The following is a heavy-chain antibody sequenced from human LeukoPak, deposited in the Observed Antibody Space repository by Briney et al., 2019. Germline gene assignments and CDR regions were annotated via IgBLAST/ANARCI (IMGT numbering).Heavy chain of an antibody. Sequence: GASVKVSCKASGYTVIDYFIHWVRQATGQGLEWMGRINPNSGDTYYAQNFQGRVTMTRDTSISATYMELNRLTSDDTAVYYCARDLSSTSDWELDYWGQGTLVSVSS. J-gene: IGHJ4*02. CDR1: GYTVIDYF. D-gene: IGHD1-26*01. CDR3: ARDLSSTSDWELDY. V-gene: IGHV1-2*06. CDR2: INPNSGDT.